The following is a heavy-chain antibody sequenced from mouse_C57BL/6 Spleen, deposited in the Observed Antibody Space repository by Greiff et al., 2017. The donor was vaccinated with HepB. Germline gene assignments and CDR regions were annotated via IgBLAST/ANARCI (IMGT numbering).Heavy chain of an antibody. Sequence: EVQLQQSGPGLVKPSQSLSLTCSVTGYSITSGYYWNWIRQFPGNKLEWMGYISYDGSNNYNPSLKNRISITRDTSKNQFFLKLNSVTTEDTATYYCALYYGVGDYAMDYWGQGTSVTVSS. D-gene: IGHD1-1*01. J-gene: IGHJ4*01. V-gene: IGHV3-6*01. CDR3: ALYYGVGDYAMDY. CDR2: ISYDGSN. CDR1: GYSITSGYY.